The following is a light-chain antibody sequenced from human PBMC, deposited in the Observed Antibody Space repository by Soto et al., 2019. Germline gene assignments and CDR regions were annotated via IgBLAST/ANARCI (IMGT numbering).Light chain of an antibody. CDR1: SSDVGGYDY. V-gene: IGLV2-14*01. Sequence: QSALTQPASVSGSPGQSITVSCTGTSSDVGGYDYVSWYQQHPGNTPKLLISDVTNRPSGVSNRFSGSKSGNTASLTISGLQTEDEADYYCTSYTSSSTYVFGTGTKLTVL. CDR3: TSYTSSSTYV. J-gene: IGLJ1*01. CDR2: DVT.